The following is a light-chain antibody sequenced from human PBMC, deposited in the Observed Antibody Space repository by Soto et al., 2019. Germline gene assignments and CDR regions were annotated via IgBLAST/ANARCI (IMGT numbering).Light chain of an antibody. CDR2: DDN. CDR3: GTWDSSLSAVV. Sequence: QSVLTQPPSVSGAPGQKVTISCSGSSSNIGSNYVSWYQQLPGTAPKLLIYDDNKRPSGIPDQCSGSKTGTSATLGITGLQTGEEADYYCGTWDSSLSAVVFGGGTKLTVL. J-gene: IGLJ2*01. CDR1: SSNIGSNY. V-gene: IGLV1-51*01.